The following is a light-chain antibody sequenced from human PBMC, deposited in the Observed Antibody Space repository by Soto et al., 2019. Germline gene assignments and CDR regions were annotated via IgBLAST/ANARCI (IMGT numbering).Light chain of an antibody. CDR2: WAS. V-gene: IGKV4-1*01. J-gene: IGKJ1*01. CDR3: QQFHVSPWT. CDR1: QTVLNSSKNENN. Sequence: DIVMTQSPDSLAVSLGERATINCKSSQTVLNSSKNENNLAWYQQKPGQPPQLLIYWASTRESGVPDRFSGSGSETDFTLTISSLQAEDAAVYYCQQFHVSPWTFGQGTKVEIK.